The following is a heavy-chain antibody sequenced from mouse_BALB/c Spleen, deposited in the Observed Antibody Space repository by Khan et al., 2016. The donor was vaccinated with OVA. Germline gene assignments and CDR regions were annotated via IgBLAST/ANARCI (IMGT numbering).Heavy chain of an antibody. Sequence: EVKLLESGPELVKPGASVKMSCKASGFTFTSYVMHWVKQKPGLGLEWIGYIYPFNDDTKYNEKFKGKATLTSDKSSSTAYMELSSLTSEDSAVYEGDRGGNGYESFAYWGQGTLVTVSA. CDR2: IYPFNDDT. V-gene: IGHV1S136*01. J-gene: IGHJ3*01. CDR3: DRGGNGYESFAY. CDR1: GFTFTSYV. D-gene: IGHD2-2*01.